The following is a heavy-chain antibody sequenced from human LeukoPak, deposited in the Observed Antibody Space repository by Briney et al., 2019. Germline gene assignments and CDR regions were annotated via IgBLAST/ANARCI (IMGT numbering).Heavy chain of an antibody. V-gene: IGHV3-23*01. Sequence: GGSLRLSCAASGFTFGTYAMIWVRQAPGKGLEWVSVISGSGASTNYADSVKGRFIISRDNSKNTLYLQMNSLRAEDTAVYYCAKNHYSSSRDYFDYWGQGTLVTVSS. CDR2: ISGSGAST. CDR3: AKNHYSSSRDYFDY. D-gene: IGHD6-13*01. J-gene: IGHJ4*02. CDR1: GFTFGTYA.